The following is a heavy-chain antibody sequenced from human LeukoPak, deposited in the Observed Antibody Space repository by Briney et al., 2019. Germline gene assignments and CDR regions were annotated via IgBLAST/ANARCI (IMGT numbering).Heavy chain of an antibody. Sequence: GGSLRLSCVVSQFSFSHYSMIWVRQAPGKGLEWVSSISGSSDYIYYAGSVRGRFTISRDNAKNSLFLQTNSLRAEDTAVYYCARTPSILGTRDAFDIWGQGTMVTVSS. J-gene: IGHJ3*02. V-gene: IGHV3-21*01. D-gene: IGHD1-7*01. CDR2: ISGSSDYI. CDR3: ARTPSILGTRDAFDI. CDR1: QFSFSHYS.